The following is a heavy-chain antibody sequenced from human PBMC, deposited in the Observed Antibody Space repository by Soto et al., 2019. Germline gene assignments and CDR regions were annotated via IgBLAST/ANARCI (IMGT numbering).Heavy chain of an antibody. D-gene: IGHD3-16*01. CDR1: GGTFSDYT. J-gene: IGHJ5*02. Sequence: QLVQSGAEVRKPGSSVKVSCKASGGTFSDYTISWVRQAPGQGLEWMGRITPIIGITNYAQKFRGRVTITADKSTSTVYMELSSLRPEATVGYFFARGGTLFDTWGQGSGVTVSS. V-gene: IGHV1-69*02. CDR2: ITPIIGIT. CDR3: ARGGTLFDT.